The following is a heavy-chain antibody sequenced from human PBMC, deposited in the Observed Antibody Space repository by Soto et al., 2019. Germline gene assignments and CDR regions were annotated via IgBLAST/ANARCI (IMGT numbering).Heavy chain of an antibody. J-gene: IGHJ6*02. CDR2: IYYSGST. V-gene: IGHV4-39*01. D-gene: IGHD5-18*01. Sequence: SETLSLTCSVSGGSISSSSYSWGWIRQPPGKGLEWIGTIYYSGSTYYNPSLKSRVTISVDTSKHQFSLKLSSVTAADTAVYYCAFIFSGVDSYCFYYYGMDVWGQGTTVTVSS. CDR3: AFIFSGVDSYCFYYYGMDV. CDR1: GGSISSSSYS.